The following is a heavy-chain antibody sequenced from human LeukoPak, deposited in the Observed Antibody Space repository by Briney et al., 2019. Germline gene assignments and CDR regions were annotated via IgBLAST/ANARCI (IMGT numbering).Heavy chain of an antibody. CDR3: AKELGKVIAAAGTSGFDS. Sequence: GGSLRLSCAASGFNFADYTMHWVRQIPGKSLEWVSLINWDGGSTFYADSVKGRFTISRDTRKNFLYLQMISLRTEDTALYYCAKELGKVIAAAGTSGFDSWGRGTLVTVSS. CDR1: GFNFADYT. CDR2: INWDGGST. V-gene: IGHV3-43*01. J-gene: IGHJ4*01. D-gene: IGHD6-25*01.